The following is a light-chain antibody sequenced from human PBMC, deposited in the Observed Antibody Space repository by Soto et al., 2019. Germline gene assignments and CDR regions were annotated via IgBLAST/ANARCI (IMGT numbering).Light chain of an antibody. J-gene: IGLJ2*01. V-gene: IGLV7-46*01. Sequence: QTVVTQEPSLTVSPGGTVTLTCGSSTGAVANNHYPYWFQQKPGLAPRTLIYDTSTKHSWTPARFSGSLLGGKAALTLSGAQPEDEAEYYCMLCYSGGRRVFGGGTKLTVL. CDR1: TGAVANNHY. CDR3: MLCYSGGRRV. CDR2: DTS.